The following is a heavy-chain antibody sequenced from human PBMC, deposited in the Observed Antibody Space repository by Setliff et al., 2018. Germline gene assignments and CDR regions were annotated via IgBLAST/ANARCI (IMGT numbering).Heavy chain of an antibody. Sequence: SETLSLTCTVSGGSISSGDYYWSWIRQPPGKGLEWIGSIYHSGSTYYNPSLKSRVTISVDTSKNQFSLKLSSVTAADTAVYYCAGSLELPGENWFDPWGQGTLVTVSS. D-gene: IGHD1-26*01. J-gene: IGHJ5*02. CDR3: AGSLELPGENWFDP. CDR1: GGSISSGDYY. V-gene: IGHV4-39*07. CDR2: IYHSGST.